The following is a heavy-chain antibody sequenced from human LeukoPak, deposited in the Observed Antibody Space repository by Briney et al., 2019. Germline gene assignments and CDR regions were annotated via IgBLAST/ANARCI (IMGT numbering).Heavy chain of an antibody. CDR3: ARLFVGATEAFDY. J-gene: IGHJ4*02. Sequence: PSETLSLTCTVSGGSISSYYWSWIRQPPGKGLEWIGYIYYSGSTNYNPSLKSRVTISVDTSKNQFSLKLSSVTAADTAVYYCARLFVGATEAFDYWGQGTLVTVSS. V-gene: IGHV4-59*01. CDR1: GGSISSYY. CDR2: IYYSGST. D-gene: IGHD1-26*01.